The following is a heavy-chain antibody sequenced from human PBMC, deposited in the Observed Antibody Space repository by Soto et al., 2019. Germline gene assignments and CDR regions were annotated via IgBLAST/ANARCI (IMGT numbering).Heavy chain of an antibody. CDR3: AKRGGAATYYYDSSGYCDFDY. Sequence: PGGSLRLSCAASGFTFSSYAMSWVRQAPGKGLEWVSAISGSGGSTYYADSVKGRFTISRDNSKNTLYLQMNSLRAEDTAVYYCAKRGGAATYYYDSSGYCDFDYWGQGTLVTVSS. D-gene: IGHD3-22*01. V-gene: IGHV3-23*01. J-gene: IGHJ4*02. CDR1: GFTFSSYA. CDR2: ISGSGGST.